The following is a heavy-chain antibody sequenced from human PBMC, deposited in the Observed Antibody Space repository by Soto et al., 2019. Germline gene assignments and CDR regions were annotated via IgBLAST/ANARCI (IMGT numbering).Heavy chain of an antibody. D-gene: IGHD3-3*01. CDR3: VKVDRGYDFWTSAFDI. Sequence: EVQLLESGGGLVQPGGSLRLSCAASGFTFSSYAMSWVRQSPGKGLEWVSDISGSGGSTYYADSVKGRFTISRDNSKNTLYLQMNSLRAEDTAVYYCVKVDRGYDFWTSAFDIWGQGTMVTVSS. V-gene: IGHV3-23*01. J-gene: IGHJ3*02. CDR2: ISGSGGST. CDR1: GFTFSSYA.